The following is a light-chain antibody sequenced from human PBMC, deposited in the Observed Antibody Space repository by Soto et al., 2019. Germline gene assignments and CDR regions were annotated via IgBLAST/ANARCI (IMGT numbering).Light chain of an antibody. Sequence: QSALTQPASVSGSPGQSITISCAGTSSDVGRYNYVSWYQHHPGKAPKLIIYEVSLRPSGVSSRFSGSKSGYTASLTISGLQAEDEADYYCSSYTTVSSPDVFGNGTKVTVL. CDR3: SSYTTVSSPDV. J-gene: IGLJ1*01. CDR2: EVS. V-gene: IGLV2-14*01. CDR1: SSDVGRYNY.